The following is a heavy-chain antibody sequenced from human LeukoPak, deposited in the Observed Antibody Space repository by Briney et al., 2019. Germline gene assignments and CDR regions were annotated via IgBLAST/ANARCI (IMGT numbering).Heavy chain of an antibody. D-gene: IGHD3-22*01. CDR3: AKDTFWDMIVVVIRVGGFDY. CDR2: ISGSGGST. J-gene: IGHJ4*02. V-gene: IGHV3-23*01. Sequence: GGSLRLSCAASGFTFSSYAMSWVRQAPGKGLEWVSAISGSGGSTYYADSVKGRFTISRDNSKNTLYLQMNSLRAEDTAVYYCAKDTFWDMIVVVIRVGGFDYWGQGTLVTVSS. CDR1: GFTFSSYA.